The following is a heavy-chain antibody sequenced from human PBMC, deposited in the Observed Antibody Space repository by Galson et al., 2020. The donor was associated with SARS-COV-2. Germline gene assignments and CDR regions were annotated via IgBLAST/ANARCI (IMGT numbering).Heavy chain of an antibody. V-gene: IGHV3-30-3*01. CDR1: GFTFSRYA. CDR2: ISYHGNNK. D-gene: IGHD6-19*01. J-gene: IGHJ6*02. CDR3: ATEYSGGWLDNCSNMDV. Sequence: GESLKISCAASGFTFSRYAMHWVRQAPGKGLEWVAAISYHGNNKYYADSVKGRFTISRDNSKNTLYVQMDSLRAADTAVYYCATEYSGGWLDNCSNMDVWGQGTTVIVSS.